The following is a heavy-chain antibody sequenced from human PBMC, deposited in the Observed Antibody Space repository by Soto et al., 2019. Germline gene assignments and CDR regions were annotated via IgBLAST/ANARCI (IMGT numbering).Heavy chain of an antibody. CDR3: AREVVTAINWFDP. J-gene: IGHJ5*02. CDR1: GGSISSGDYY. V-gene: IGHV4-30-4*01. D-gene: IGHD2-21*02. Sequence: QVQLQESGPGLVKPSQTLSLTCTVSGGSISSGDYYWSWIRQPPGKGLEWIGYIYYSGSTYYNPSLKSRVXXSXDXXKNQFSLKLSSVTAADTAVYYCAREVVTAINWFDPWGQGTLVTVSS. CDR2: IYYSGST.